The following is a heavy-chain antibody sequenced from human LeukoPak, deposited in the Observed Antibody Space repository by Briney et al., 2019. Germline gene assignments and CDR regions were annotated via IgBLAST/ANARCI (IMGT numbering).Heavy chain of an antibody. CDR1: GFTFDDYA. V-gene: IGHV3-9*01. J-gene: IGHJ4*02. CDR2: ISWNSGSI. Sequence: GGSLRLSCAASGFTFDDYAMHWVRQAPGKGLEWVSGISWNSGSIGYADSVKRRFTISRDNAKNSLYLQMNSLRVEDTAVYYCARAHYYDSSGYYGDVDYWGQGTLVTVSS. D-gene: IGHD3-22*01. CDR3: ARAHYYDSSGYYGDVDY.